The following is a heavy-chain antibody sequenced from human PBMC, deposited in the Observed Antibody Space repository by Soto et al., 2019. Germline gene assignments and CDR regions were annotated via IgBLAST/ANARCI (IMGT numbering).Heavy chain of an antibody. J-gene: IGHJ4*02. D-gene: IGHD4-4*01. CDR2: IYYSGST. CDR3: ARVVTRQDNYLDY. Sequence: SETLSLTCTVSGGSISSGGYYWSWIRQHPGKGLEWIGYIYYSGSTYYNPSLKSRVTISVDTSKNQFSLKLSSVTAADTAVYYCARVVTRQDNYLDYWGQGTMVIVSS. CDR1: GGSISSGGYY. V-gene: IGHV4-31*03.